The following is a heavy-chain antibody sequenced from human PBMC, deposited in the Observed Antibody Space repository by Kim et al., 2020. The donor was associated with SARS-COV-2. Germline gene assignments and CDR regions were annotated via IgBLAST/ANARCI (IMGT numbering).Heavy chain of an antibody. D-gene: IGHD2-2*01. CDR3: ARVIVMVPGSSDHFDY. CDR1: GFTSNRYW. V-gene: IGHV3-7*01. Sequence: GGSLRLSCAASGFTSNRYWMSWIRQTPGKGLERVANIKEDGSEEYYVDSVKGRFSISRDNAKNSLFLQMDRLRAEDTAIYYCARVIVMVPGSSDHFDYWGQGTLATVSS. CDR2: IKEDGSEE. J-gene: IGHJ4*02.